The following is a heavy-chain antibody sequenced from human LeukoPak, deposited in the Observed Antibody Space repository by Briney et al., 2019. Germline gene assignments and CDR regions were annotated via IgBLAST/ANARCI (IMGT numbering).Heavy chain of an antibody. V-gene: IGHV3-30*02. J-gene: IGHJ4*02. CDR1: GFTFSSYG. CDR3: AKGHTRATVTHFDY. CDR2: IRYDGSNK. Sequence: GGSLRLSCAASGFTFSSYGMHWVRQAPGKGLEWVAFIRYDGSNKYYADSVKGRFTISRDNSKNTLYLQMNSLRAEDTAVYYCAKGHTRATVTHFDYWGEGTLVTVSS. D-gene: IGHD4-17*01.